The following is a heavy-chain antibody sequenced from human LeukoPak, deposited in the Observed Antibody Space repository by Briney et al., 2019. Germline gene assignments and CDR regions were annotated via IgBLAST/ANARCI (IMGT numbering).Heavy chain of an antibody. D-gene: IGHD3-16*02. CDR1: GYTFTGYY. Sequence: ASVKVSCKASGYTFTGYYMHWERQSPGQGLEWRGWINPNSGGTNYAQKFQCRVTMTRDTSISTAYMELSRLRSDDTAVYYCARDWYDYVWGSYRKKCFMDVWGQENTVTVSS. V-gene: IGHV1-2*02. CDR3: ARDWYDYVWGSYRKKCFMDV. J-gene: IGHJ6*02. CDR2: INPNSGGT.